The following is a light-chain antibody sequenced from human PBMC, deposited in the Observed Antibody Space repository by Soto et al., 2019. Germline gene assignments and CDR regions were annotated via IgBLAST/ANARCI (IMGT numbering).Light chain of an antibody. J-gene: IGKJ3*01. CDR2: DAS. CDR3: QQYSGYSLFT. Sequence: DIQMTQSPSTLSASVGDRVTITRRASQSISGWLAWYRQRPGKAHKLLIYDASSLESGVPSRFSGSGSGTEFALTIGGLQPDDFATYYCQQYSGYSLFTFGPGTKVDIK. V-gene: IGKV1-5*01. CDR1: QSISGW.